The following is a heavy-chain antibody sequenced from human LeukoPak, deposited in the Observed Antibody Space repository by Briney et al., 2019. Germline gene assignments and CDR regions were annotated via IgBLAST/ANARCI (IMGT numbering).Heavy chain of an antibody. Sequence: SETLSLTCAVYGGSLSGYYWSWIRQPPGKGLEWIGEINHSGSTNYNPSLKSRVTISVDTSKNQFSLKLSSVTAADTAVYYCARRYYGSGIDYWGQGTLVTVSS. J-gene: IGHJ4*02. V-gene: IGHV4-34*01. CDR1: GGSLSGYY. CDR2: INHSGST. D-gene: IGHD3-10*01. CDR3: ARRYYGSGIDY.